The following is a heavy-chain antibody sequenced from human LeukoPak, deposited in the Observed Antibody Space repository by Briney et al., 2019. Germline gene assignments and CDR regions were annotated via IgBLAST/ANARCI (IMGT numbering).Heavy chain of an antibody. D-gene: IGHD6-13*01. J-gene: IGHJ5*02. V-gene: IGHV2-5*01. CDR2: IYWNDDK. CDR1: GFSLSTSGEG. Sequence: SGPTLVNPTQTLTLTCTFSGFSLSTSGEGVGWIRQPPGKALEWLALIYWNDDKRYSPSLRSRLTITKGTAKNQVVLTMTDMDPVDTAIYYCAHIPFMAAPGTYRWFDPWGQGTLVTVSS. CDR3: AHIPFMAAPGTYRWFDP.